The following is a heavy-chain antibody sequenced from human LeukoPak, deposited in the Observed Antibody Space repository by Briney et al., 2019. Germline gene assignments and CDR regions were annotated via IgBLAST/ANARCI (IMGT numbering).Heavy chain of an antibody. CDR3: ARGTSCGGGDCYDAFDI. J-gene: IGHJ3*02. D-gene: IGHD2-21*02. CDR2: IYYSGST. V-gene: IGHV4-39*07. Sequence: SETLSLTCTVSGGSISSSSYYWGWIRQPPGKGLEWIGSIYYSGSTYYNPSLKSRVTISVDTSKNQFSLKLSSVTAADTAVYYCARGTSCGGGDCYDAFDIWGQGTMVTVSS. CDR1: GGSISSSSYY.